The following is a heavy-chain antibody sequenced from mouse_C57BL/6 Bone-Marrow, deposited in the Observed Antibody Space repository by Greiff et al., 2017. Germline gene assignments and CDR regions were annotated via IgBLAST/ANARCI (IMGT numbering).Heavy chain of an antibody. CDR1: GFTFSDYG. Sequence: EVQVVESGGGLVKPGGSLKLSCAASGFTFSDYGMHWVRQAPEKGLEWVAYISSGSSTIYYADTVKGRFTISRDNAKNTLFLQMTSLRSEDTAMSYCASPDAPTDAWFAYWGQGTLVTVSA. V-gene: IGHV5-17*01. CDR2: ISSGSSTI. D-gene: IGHD2-10*01. CDR3: ASPDAPTDAWFAY. J-gene: IGHJ3*01.